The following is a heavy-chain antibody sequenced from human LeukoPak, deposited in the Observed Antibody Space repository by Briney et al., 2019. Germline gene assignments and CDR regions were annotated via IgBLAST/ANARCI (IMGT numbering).Heavy chain of an antibody. CDR3: AKGISGTTRGLNDY. CDR1: GFTFSDYY. CDR2: ISSSGSTI. J-gene: IGHJ4*02. V-gene: IGHV3-11*01. D-gene: IGHD1-7*01. Sequence: GGSLRLSCAASGFTFSDYYMSWIRQAPGKGLEWVSYISSSGSTIYYADSVKGRFTISRDNSKNTLYLQMNSLRGDDTAVYYCAKGISGTTRGLNDYWGQGTLVTVSS.